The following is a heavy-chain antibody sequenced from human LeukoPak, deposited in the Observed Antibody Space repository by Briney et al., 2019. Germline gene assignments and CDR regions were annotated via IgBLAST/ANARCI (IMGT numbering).Heavy chain of an antibody. CDR1: GGSFSGYY. Sequence: SETLSLTCAVYGGSFSGYYWSWIRQPPGKGLEWIGEINHSGSTNYNPSLKSRVTISEDTSKNQFSLKLSSVTAADTAVYYCARRFYSGYDFDYWGQGTLVTVSS. D-gene: IGHD5-12*01. CDR3: ARRFYSGYDFDY. V-gene: IGHV4-34*01. J-gene: IGHJ4*02. CDR2: INHSGST.